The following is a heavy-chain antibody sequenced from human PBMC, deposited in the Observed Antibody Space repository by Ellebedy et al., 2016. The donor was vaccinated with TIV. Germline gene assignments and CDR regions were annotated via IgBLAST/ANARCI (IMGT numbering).Heavy chain of an antibody. J-gene: IGHJ4*02. D-gene: IGHD4-17*01. CDR3: ARDYGDSLWGLDY. CDR1: GFTFSSYS. V-gene: IGHV3-21*01. Sequence: PGGSLRLSCAASGFTFSSYSMNWVRQAPGKGLEWISSISGGSSSIYYGDSVKGRFTMSRDNAKNSVYLQMNSLRAEDTAVYYCARDYGDSLWGLDYWGQGTLVTVSS. CDR2: ISGGSSSI.